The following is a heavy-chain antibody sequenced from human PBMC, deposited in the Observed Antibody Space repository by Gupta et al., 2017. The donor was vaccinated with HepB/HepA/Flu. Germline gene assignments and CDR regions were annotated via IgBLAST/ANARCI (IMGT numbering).Heavy chain of an antibody. D-gene: IGHD3-3*01. CDR3: AKEGDFWSGPNNWFDP. CDR2: TSGNSIST. J-gene: IGHJ5*02. Sequence: EVQLLESGGGLVQPGGSLRLSCAASGFTFPNYALGWVRPAPGKGLEWVSATSGNSISTYYAVSVKGRFTISRDNSKNTLYLQMDSLRAEDTAIYYCAKEGDFWSGPNNWFDPWGQGTLVTVSS. CDR1: GFTFPNYA. V-gene: IGHV3-23*01.